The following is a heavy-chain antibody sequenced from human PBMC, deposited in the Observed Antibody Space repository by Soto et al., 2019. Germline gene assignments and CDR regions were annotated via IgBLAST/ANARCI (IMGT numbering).Heavy chain of an antibody. J-gene: IGHJ4*01. D-gene: IGHD1-26*01. CDR3: AYAYGGRALY. Sequence: QITLKESGPTLVKPTQTLTLTCTFSGFSLTTDRVGVGWIRQPPGEALEWLAVIYWDDSKTYRPSLESRLTITKYTSKNQVALTMTNMDSLDTATYDCAYAYGGRALYWGHGTLVTVSS. CDR2: IYWDDSK. CDR1: GFSLTTDRVG. V-gene: IGHV2-5*02.